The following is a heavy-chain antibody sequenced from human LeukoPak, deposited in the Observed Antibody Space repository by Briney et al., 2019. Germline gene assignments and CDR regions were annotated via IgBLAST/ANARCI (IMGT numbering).Heavy chain of an antibody. D-gene: IGHD3-3*01. Sequence: GGSLRLSCAASGLTFSNYVMSWVRQAPGKGPEWVSSISGSGDDTYSADSVKGRFTISRDNSKNTLYLQMNSLRAEDTAVYYCARSDFWSGYPQDYWGQGTLSPSPQ. V-gene: IGHV3-23*01. J-gene: IGHJ4*02. CDR2: ISGSGDDT. CDR1: GLTFSNYV. CDR3: ARSDFWSGYPQDY.